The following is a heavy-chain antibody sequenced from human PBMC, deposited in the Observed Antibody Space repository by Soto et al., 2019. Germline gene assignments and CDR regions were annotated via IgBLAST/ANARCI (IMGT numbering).Heavy chain of an antibody. J-gene: IGHJ4*01. V-gene: IGHV3-48*03. CDR3: ARDDPTPFDY. D-gene: IGHD4-17*01. CDR2: ITRSGDTL. CDR1: GFAFTSYE. Sequence: GGSLRLSCAASGFAFTSYEMNWVRQAPGKGLEWVSYITRSGDTLYYADSVKGRFTISRGNAKNSLYLQMNSLTDEDTAVYYCARDDPTPFDYWGQGTLVTVSS.